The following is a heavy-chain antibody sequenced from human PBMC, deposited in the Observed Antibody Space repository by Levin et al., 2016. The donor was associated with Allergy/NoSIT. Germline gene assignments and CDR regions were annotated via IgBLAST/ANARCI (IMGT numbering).Heavy chain of an antibody. CDR3: ARQMRSSSWYNKNFDS. D-gene: IGHD6-13*01. V-gene: IGHV4-39*01. Sequence: SETLSLTCTVSGGSINNRTFYWGWIRQPPGKGLEWIGSIYYSGTAYYNPSLKSRVTISVDTSKNQFSLKLSSLTAADTAVYYCARQMRSSSWYNKNFDSWGQGTLVTVSS. J-gene: IGHJ4*02. CDR2: IYYSGTA. CDR1: GGSINNRTFY.